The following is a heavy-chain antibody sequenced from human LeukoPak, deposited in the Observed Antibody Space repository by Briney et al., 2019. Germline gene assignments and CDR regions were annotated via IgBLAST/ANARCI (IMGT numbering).Heavy chain of an antibody. V-gene: IGHV1-18*04. CDR1: GYTFTSHG. CDR3: AREVPMSGGASDY. D-gene: IGHD1-26*01. J-gene: IGHJ4*02. CDR2: ISTYYGYT. Sequence: ASVKVSCKASGYTFTSHGITWVRQAPGQGLEWMGWISTYYGYTDSAQKLRGRVNMTTDTSTNTAYMELRSLRSDDTAVYYCAREVPMSGGASDYWGQGTLVTVSS.